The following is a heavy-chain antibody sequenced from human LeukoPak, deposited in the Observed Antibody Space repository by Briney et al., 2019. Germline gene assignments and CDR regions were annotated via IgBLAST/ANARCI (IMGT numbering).Heavy chain of an antibody. CDR3: AKRLYGSPGGFDI. D-gene: IGHD3-10*01. V-gene: IGHV3-23*01. CDR2: ISDSGGNT. CDR1: GFTFRNYV. Sequence: GGSLRLSCAASGFTFRNYVMNWVRQAPGKGLEWVSVISDSGGNTYYADSVTGRFTISRDNSKNTLYLQMNSLRAEDTAIYDCAKRLYGSPGGFDIWGQGTMVTVSS. J-gene: IGHJ3*02.